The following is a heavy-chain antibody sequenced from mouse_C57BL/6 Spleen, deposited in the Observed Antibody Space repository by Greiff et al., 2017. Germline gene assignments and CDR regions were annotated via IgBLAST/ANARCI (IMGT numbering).Heavy chain of an antibody. J-gene: IGHJ3*01. CDR2: IDPETGGT. D-gene: IGHD1-1*01. Sequence: QVQLQQSGAELVRPGASVTLSCKASGYTFTDYEMHWVKQTPVHGLEWIGAIDPETGGTAYNQKFKGKAILTADKSSSTAYMELRSLTSEDSAVYYCTRVYYGSRAWFAYWGQGTLVTVSA. V-gene: IGHV1-15*01. CDR1: GYTFTDYE. CDR3: TRVYYGSRAWFAY.